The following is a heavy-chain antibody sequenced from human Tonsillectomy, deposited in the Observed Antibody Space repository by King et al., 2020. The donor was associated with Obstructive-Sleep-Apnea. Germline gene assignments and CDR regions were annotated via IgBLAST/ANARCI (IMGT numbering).Heavy chain of an antibody. Sequence: VQLVESGGGFIKSGGSLILSCAASGFIFTKSWMSWGRQAPGKGLGWVGRVESKNEWGTTYYAAPVKSRFSISRDDSKKTLYLEMNSLKTEDTAVYYCTTAYSAGWCFDYWGQGALVTVSS. CDR3: TTAYSAGWCFDY. D-gene: IGHD6-19*01. CDR2: VESKNEWGTT. CDR1: GFIFTKSW. V-gene: IGHV3-15*04. J-gene: IGHJ4*02.